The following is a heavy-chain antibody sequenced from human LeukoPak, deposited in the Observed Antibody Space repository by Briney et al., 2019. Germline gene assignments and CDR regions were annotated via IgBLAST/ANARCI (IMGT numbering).Heavy chain of an antibody. D-gene: IGHD2-8*01. CDR2: FSSGGNAE. V-gene: IGHV3-48*03. CDR3: ARDTVNGPFVISLDY. CDR1: GFSFSSYE. J-gene: IGHJ4*02. Sequence: PGGSLRLSCAASGFSFSSYEMNWVRQTPGRGLEWVSHFSSGGNAEYYADSVRGRFSMSRDNAKNSLYLEMNSMRAEDTAVYYCARDTVNGPFVISLDYWGQGALVTVSS.